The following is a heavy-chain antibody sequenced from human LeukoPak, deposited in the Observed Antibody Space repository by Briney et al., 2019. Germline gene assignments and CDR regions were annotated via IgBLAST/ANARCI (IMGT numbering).Heavy chain of an antibody. Sequence: SETLSLTCTVSGGSISSGDYYWSWIRQPPGKGLEWIGYIYYSGSTYYNPSLKSRVAISVDTSKNQFSLKLSSVTAADTAVYYCATIAARPASDYWGQGTLVTVSS. CDR1: GGSISSGDYY. CDR2: IYYSGST. V-gene: IGHV4-30-4*08. D-gene: IGHD6-6*01. J-gene: IGHJ4*02. CDR3: ATIAARPASDY.